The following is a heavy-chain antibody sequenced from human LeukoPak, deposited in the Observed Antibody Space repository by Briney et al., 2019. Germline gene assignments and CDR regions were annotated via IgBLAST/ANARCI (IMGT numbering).Heavy chain of an antibody. V-gene: IGHV1-69*04. CDR1: GGTFSSYA. D-gene: IGHD2-2*01. CDR2: IIPILGIA. CDR3: ARGHCSSTSCYDFDY. Sequence: SVKVSCKASGGTFSSYAISWVRQAPGQGLEWMGRIIPILGIANYAQKFQGRVTITADKSTSTAYMELSSLRSEDTAVYYCARGHCSSTSCYDFDYWGQGTLVTVSS. J-gene: IGHJ4*02.